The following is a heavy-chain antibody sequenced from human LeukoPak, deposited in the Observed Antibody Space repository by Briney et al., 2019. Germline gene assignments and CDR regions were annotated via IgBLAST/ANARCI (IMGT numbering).Heavy chain of an antibody. CDR2: ISADNGNT. Sequence: ASVKVSCKASAYTFTGYYMHWVRQAPGQGLEWMGWISADNGNTNYAQKLQGRVTVTTDTSTSTAYMELRSLRSDDAAVYYCAREFSGRYPPSYFDYWGQGTLVTVSS. V-gene: IGHV1-18*04. D-gene: IGHD1-26*01. CDR3: AREFSGRYPPSYFDY. J-gene: IGHJ4*02. CDR1: AYTFTGYY.